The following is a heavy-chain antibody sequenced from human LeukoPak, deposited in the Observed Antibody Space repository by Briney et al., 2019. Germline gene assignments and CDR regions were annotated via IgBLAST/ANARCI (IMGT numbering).Heavy chain of an antibody. CDR3: AKDEGYSSSWYFHYFDY. Sequence: GGSLRLSCAASGFTFSSYGMHWVRQAPGKGLEWVAVISYDGSNKYYADSVKGRFTISRDNSKNTLYLQMNSLRAEDTAVYYCAKDEGYSSSWYFHYFDYWGREPWSPSPQ. J-gene: IGHJ4*02. V-gene: IGHV3-30*18. CDR2: ISYDGSNK. D-gene: IGHD6-13*01. CDR1: GFTFSSYG.